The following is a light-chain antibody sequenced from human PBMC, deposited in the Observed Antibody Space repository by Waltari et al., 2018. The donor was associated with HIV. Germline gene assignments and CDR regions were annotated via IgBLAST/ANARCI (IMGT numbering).Light chain of an antibody. CDR1: SSDVGGYKS. Sequence: QSALPQPRSVSGSPGQSVTISCTGPSSDVGGYKSLSWYQHHPAKAPKLMIDDVTKRPSGVPDRFSGSKSVNTASLTISGLEAEDEADYYCCSYAGSYTLVFGGGTKLTVL. J-gene: IGLJ3*02. CDR2: DVT. V-gene: IGLV2-11*01. CDR3: CSYAGSYTLV.